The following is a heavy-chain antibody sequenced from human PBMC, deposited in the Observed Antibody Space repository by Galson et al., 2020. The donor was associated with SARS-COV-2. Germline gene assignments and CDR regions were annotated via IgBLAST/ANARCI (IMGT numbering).Heavy chain of an antibody. J-gene: IGHJ4*02. CDR1: GFTFSNYD. CDR2: MSGDGLST. CDR3: AKWSPYSGIKGQIGD. Sequence: GGSLRLSCATSGFTFSNYDMTWVRQAPGKGLEWVSGMSGDGLSTYYAGSVKGRFTIYRDNSKKTLFLQMNSLRADDTALYYCAKWSPYSGIKGQIGDWGQGTLVTVSS. D-gene: IGHD4-4*01. V-gene: IGHV3-23*01.